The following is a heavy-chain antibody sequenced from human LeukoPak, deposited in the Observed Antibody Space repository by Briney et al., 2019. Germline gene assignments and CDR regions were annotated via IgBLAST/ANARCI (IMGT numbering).Heavy chain of an antibody. V-gene: IGHV4-59*08. CDR3: ARHGTLASITYPLDY. J-gene: IGHJ4*02. CDR1: GGSISGYY. Sequence: SETLSLTCTVSGGSISGYYWSWIRQAPGKGLEWIGNIYYSGSTNYNPSLKSRVTISVDTSTNQFSLNLSSVTAADTAVYYCARHGTLASITYPLDYWGQGALVTVS. CDR2: IYYSGST. D-gene: IGHD3-16*01.